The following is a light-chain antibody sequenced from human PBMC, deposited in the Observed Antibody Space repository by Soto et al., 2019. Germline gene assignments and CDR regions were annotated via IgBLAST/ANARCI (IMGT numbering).Light chain of an antibody. Sequence: QSVLTQPASVSGSPGQSITISCTGTSSDVGGYNYVSWYQQHPGRAPKLIIYDVTNRPSGISNRFSGSKSGNTASLTISGLQTEDEADYYRISFTSRHIYVFGTGTKVTVL. CDR1: SSDVGGYNY. J-gene: IGLJ1*01. CDR3: ISFTSRHIYV. V-gene: IGLV2-14*03. CDR2: DVT.